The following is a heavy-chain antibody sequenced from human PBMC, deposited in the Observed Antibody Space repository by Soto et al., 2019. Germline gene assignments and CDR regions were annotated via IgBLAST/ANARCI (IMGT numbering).Heavy chain of an antibody. V-gene: IGHV1-2*02. Sequence: ASVKVSCKASGYTFTGYYMHWVRQAPGQGLEWMGWINPNSGGTNYAQKFQGRVTMTRDTSISTAYMELSTLKSDDAAVYYCARLMDPYSGPHLDIWGQGTMVTVSS. D-gene: IGHD1-26*01. CDR2: INPNSGGT. J-gene: IGHJ3*02. CDR1: GYTFTGYY. CDR3: ARLMDPYSGPHLDI.